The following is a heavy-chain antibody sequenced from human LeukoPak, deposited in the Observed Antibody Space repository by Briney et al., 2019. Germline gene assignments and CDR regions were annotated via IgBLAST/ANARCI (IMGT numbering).Heavy chain of an antibody. Sequence: ASVKVSCKASGYTFTSYHMHWVRQAPGQGLEWMGIINPSGGSTSYAQKFQGRVTMTRDTSTSTVYMELRSLRSEDTAVYYCASLLWDVGFDPWGQGTLVTVSS. D-gene: IGHD2-21*01. CDR2: INPSGGST. CDR1: GYTFTSYH. CDR3: ASLLWDVGFDP. J-gene: IGHJ5*02. V-gene: IGHV1-46*01.